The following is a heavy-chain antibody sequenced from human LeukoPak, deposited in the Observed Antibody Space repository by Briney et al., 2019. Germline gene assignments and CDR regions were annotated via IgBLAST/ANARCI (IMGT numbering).Heavy chain of an antibody. V-gene: IGHV1-18*01. CDR3: ARDARYFDWLWFTRGGYCFDY. Sequence: GASVKVSCKASVYAFTSYAMNCVRQSTGQGLEWMGWISAYNGNTNYAQKLQGRVTMTTDTSTSTAYMELRSLRSDDTAVYYCARDARYFDWLWFTRGGYCFDYWGQGTLVTVSS. CDR1: VYAFTSYA. CDR2: ISAYNGNT. D-gene: IGHD3-9*01. J-gene: IGHJ4*02.